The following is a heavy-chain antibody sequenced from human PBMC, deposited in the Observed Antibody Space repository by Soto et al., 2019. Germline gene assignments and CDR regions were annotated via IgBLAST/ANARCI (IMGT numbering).Heavy chain of an antibody. J-gene: IGHJ4*02. CDR1: GGSISSSSYY. D-gene: IGHD6-19*01. Sequence: PSETLSLTCTVSGGSISSSSYYWGWIRQPPGKGLEWIGSIYYSGSTYYNPSLKSRVTISVDTSKNQFSLKLSSVTAADTAVYYCARQEIAVAGTDFDYWGQGTLVTVSS. V-gene: IGHV4-39*01. CDR3: ARQEIAVAGTDFDY. CDR2: IYYSGST.